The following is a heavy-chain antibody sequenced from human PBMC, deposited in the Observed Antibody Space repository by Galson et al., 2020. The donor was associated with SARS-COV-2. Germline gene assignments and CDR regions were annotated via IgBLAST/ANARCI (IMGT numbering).Heavy chain of an antibody. D-gene: IGHD3-9*01. CDR3: ARVSGVDFHWPQDAFDI. Sequence: ASETLSLTCTVSGGSITSGGYYWSWIRQHPGKGLEWIGYIYYSGSTYYNPSLKSRVTISVDTSKNQFSLKLSSVTAADTAVYYCARVSGVDFHWPQDAFDIWGQGTMVTVSS. CDR1: GGSITSGGYY. V-gene: IGHV4-31*03. CDR2: IYYSGST. J-gene: IGHJ3*02.